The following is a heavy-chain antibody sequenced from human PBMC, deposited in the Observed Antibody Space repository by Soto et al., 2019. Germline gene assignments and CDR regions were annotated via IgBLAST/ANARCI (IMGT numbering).Heavy chain of an antibody. D-gene: IGHD1-1*01. CDR1: GYSFTSYW. J-gene: IGHJ6*02. CDR3: AKALDGIDDYFYAMGV. Sequence: PGESLKISCKGSGYSFTSYWIGWVRQMPGKDLEWMGIIYPGDSDTRYSSSFQGQVTISADKSISTAYLQWSSLRFDDTAVYYCAKALDGIDDYFYAMGVWGQGTTVTVSS. CDR2: IYPGDSDT. V-gene: IGHV5-51*01.